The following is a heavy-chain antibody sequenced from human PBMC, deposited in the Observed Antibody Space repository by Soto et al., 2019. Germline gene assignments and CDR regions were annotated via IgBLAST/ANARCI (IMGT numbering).Heavy chain of an antibody. CDR1: GGSFSGYY. CDR3: ARGDTSNSYYFDY. J-gene: IGHJ4*02. CDR2: INHSGST. V-gene: IGHV4-34*01. Sequence: SETLSLTCTVYGGSFSGYYWSWIRQPPGKGLEWIGEINHSGSTNYNPSLKSRVTISVDTSKNQFSLKLSSVTAADTAVYYCARGDTSNSYYFDYWGQGTLVTVSS. D-gene: IGHD6-6*01.